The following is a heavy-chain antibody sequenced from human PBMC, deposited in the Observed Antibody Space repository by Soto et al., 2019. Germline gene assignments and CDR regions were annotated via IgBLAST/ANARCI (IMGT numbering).Heavy chain of an antibody. Sequence: SVKVSCKASGGTFSSYPLSWVRQAPGQGLEWMGGIIPIFGTTKYAQKFQGRVTIIADESTTTAYMELSSLRSEDTAVYYCAMIDYSSGSDYWGQGTLVTVSS. D-gene: IGHD6-19*01. CDR1: GGTFSSYP. CDR3: AMIDYSSGSDY. J-gene: IGHJ4*02. V-gene: IGHV1-69*13. CDR2: IIPIFGTT.